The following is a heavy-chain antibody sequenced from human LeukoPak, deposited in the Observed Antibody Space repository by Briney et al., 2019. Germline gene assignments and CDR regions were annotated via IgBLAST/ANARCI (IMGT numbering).Heavy chain of an antibody. Sequence: SVKVSCKASGGTFSSYAISWVRQAPGQGLEWMGGIIPIFGTANYAQKFQGRVTITADESTSTAYMELSSLRSEDTAVYYCARPQYCSSTSCYRIFVFDIGAQGTMVTVSS. CDR3: ARPQYCSSTSCYRIFVFDI. V-gene: IGHV1-69*13. CDR1: GGTFSSYA. J-gene: IGHJ3*02. CDR2: IIPIFGTA. D-gene: IGHD2-2*02.